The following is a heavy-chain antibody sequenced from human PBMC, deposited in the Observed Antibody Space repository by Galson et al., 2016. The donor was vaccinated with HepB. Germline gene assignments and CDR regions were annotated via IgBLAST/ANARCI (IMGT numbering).Heavy chain of an antibody. CDR1: GFDFEHYA. CDR3: ARAPNRYYDSYGYYHSY. CDR2: ISASGDRT. V-gene: IGHV3-20*04. Sequence: SLRLSCAASGFDFEHYAMSWVRQVAGKGLGWVSDISASGDRTGYADSVKGRVTISRDNAKYSLFLHMNSLRAEDTALYYCARAPNRYYDSYGYYHSYWGQGTPVTVSS. D-gene: IGHD3-22*01. J-gene: IGHJ4*02.